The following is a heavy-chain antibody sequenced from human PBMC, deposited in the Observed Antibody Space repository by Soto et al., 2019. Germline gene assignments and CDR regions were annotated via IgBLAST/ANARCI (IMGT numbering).Heavy chain of an antibody. V-gene: IGHV4-34*01. D-gene: IGHD3-22*01. J-gene: IGHJ6*04. CDR3: ASLGYYDSIGYTHYYNYAMDX. CDR1: GGSFSGYY. Sequence: LTCAVYGGSFSGYYWSWIRQPPGKGLEWIVEINHGGSTNYNPSLKSRVTISLDTSKNQFSLKLSSVTAADTAVYYCASLGYYDSIGYTHYYNYAMDXYRKVTKLTFS. CDR2: INHGGST.